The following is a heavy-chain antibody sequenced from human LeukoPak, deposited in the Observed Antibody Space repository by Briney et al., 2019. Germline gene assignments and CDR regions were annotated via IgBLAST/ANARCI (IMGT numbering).Heavy chain of an antibody. Sequence: GGSLRLSCVASGFPFGSYWMTWVRQVPGRGREWVANIKQDGSKKSYVDSVKGRFTISRDNAKNSLYLQMNSLRAEDTAIYYCTRVGYIDEGIDYWGQGTLVTVSS. CDR1: GFPFGSYW. CDR2: IKQDGSKK. CDR3: TRVGYIDEGIDY. V-gene: IGHV3-7*03. D-gene: IGHD5-24*01. J-gene: IGHJ4*02.